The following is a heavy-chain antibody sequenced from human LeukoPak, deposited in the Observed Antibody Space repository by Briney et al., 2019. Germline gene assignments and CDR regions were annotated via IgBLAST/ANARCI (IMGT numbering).Heavy chain of an antibody. Sequence: GESLKISCKGSGYSFTSYWIGWVRQVPGKGLEWMGIIWPDDSDKRYSPSFQGQVTISADKSISTAYLQWSSLRASDTAMYYCARQGKDGYRVVDYWGQGTLVTVSS. V-gene: IGHV5-51*01. D-gene: IGHD5-24*01. CDR2: IWPDDSDK. J-gene: IGHJ4*02. CDR1: GYSFTSYW. CDR3: ARQGKDGYRVVDY.